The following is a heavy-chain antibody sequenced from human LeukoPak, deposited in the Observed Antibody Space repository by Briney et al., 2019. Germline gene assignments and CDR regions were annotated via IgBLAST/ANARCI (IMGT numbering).Heavy chain of an antibody. J-gene: IGHJ5*02. V-gene: IGHV4-59*11. Sequence: SETLSLTCAVSGDSISSSHWWSWIRQPPGQGLEWIGYIYYSGSTNYNPSLKSRVTISVDTSKNQFSLKPSSVTAADTAVYYCARVVEMATIWSWGQGTLVTVSS. D-gene: IGHD5-24*01. CDR1: GDSISSSHW. CDR2: IYYSGST. CDR3: ARVVEMATIWS.